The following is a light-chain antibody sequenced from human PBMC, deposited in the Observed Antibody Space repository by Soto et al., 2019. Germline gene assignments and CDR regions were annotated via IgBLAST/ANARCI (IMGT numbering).Light chain of an antibody. V-gene: IGLV2-14*01. CDR1: SSDVGGYNY. J-gene: IGLJ1*01. Sequence: QSALTQPASVSGSPGQSITISCTGTSSDVGGYNYVSWYQQHPGKAPKLMIYDVSKRPSGVSNRFSGSKSGNTASLTISGLQAEDEADYSCSSYISSSTLNVFGTGTKLTVL. CDR2: DVS. CDR3: SSYISSSTLNV.